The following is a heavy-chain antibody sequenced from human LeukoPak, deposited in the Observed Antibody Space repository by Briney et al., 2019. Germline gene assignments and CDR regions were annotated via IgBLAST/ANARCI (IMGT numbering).Heavy chain of an antibody. Sequence: GASVKVSCKASGYTFTGYYMHWVRQAPGQGLEWMGWINPNSGGTNYAQKFQGRVTMTRDTSISTAYMELSRLRSDDTAVYYCARVVVATIYFFDYWGQGTLVTVSS. D-gene: IGHD5-12*01. CDR2: INPNSGGT. CDR3: ARVVVATIYFFDY. CDR1: GYTFTGYY. V-gene: IGHV1-2*02. J-gene: IGHJ4*02.